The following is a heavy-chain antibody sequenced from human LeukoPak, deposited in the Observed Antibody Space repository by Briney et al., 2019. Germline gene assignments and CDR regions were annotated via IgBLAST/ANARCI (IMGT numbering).Heavy chain of an antibody. J-gene: IGHJ5*02. D-gene: IGHD1-26*01. CDR1: GFTFSRYG. V-gene: IGHV3-30*02. CDR2: IRFDGSNQ. CDR3: AKRTDFGDPWDYMDL. Sequence: PGGSLRLSCVASGFTFSRYGMHWVRQAPGKGLEWVAFIRFDGSNQYYADSVKGRFAISRDNSRNTVSLQMSDLRIEDMALYYCAKRTDFGDPWDYMDLRGQGTLVTVSS.